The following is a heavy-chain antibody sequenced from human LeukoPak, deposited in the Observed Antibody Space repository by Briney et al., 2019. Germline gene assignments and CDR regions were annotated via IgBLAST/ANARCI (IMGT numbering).Heavy chain of an antibody. Sequence: GGSLRLSCTASRFTFANYWMNWVRRAPGKGLEWVANIKQDGSVKYYLDSVKGRFTISRGNAKNSLYLQMNSPRADDTAVYYCARDSEHYDSGAYYDALDIWGPGTMVTVSS. J-gene: IGHJ3*02. D-gene: IGHD3-22*01. CDR1: RFTFANYW. V-gene: IGHV3-7*01. CDR2: IKQDGSVK. CDR3: ARDSEHYDSGAYYDALDI.